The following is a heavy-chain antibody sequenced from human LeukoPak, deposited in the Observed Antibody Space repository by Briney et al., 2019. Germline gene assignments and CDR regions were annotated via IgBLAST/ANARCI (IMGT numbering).Heavy chain of an antibody. D-gene: IGHD3-10*01. Sequence: GGSLRLSCAASGLTFKSYGMHWVRQAPRQGLEWVAVISYDGGEKYYADSVKGRFTISRDNSKNTVYLQMDSLRAEDTAIYYCAKGGLSLFGHWGQGTLVTVSS. CDR2: ISYDGGEK. CDR3: AKGGLSLFGH. J-gene: IGHJ4*02. CDR1: GLTFKSYG. V-gene: IGHV3-30*18.